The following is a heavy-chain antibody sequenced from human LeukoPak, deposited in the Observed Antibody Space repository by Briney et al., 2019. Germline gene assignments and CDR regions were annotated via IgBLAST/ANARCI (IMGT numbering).Heavy chain of an antibody. Sequence: GGSLRLSCAASGFTFSSYSMNWVRQAPGKGLEWVSSISSSSSYIYYADSVKGRFTISRDNAKNSLYLQMNSLRAEDTAVYYCARAHCSGGSCYSFDYWGQGTLSPSPQ. CDR2: ISSSSSYI. J-gene: IGHJ4*02. D-gene: IGHD2-15*01. CDR1: GFTFSSYS. CDR3: ARAHCSGGSCYSFDY. V-gene: IGHV3-21*01.